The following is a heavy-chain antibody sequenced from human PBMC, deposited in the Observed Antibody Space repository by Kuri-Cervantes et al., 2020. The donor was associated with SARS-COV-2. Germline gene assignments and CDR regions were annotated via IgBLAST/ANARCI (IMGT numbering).Heavy chain of an antibody. D-gene: IGHD3-22*01. J-gene: IGHJ4*02. CDR2: INHSGST. Sequence: GSLRLSCAVYGGSFSGYYWSWIRQPPGKGLEWIGEINHSGSTNYNPSLKSRVTISVDTSKNQFSLKLSSVTAADTAVYYCARGGSMIVVRRYFDHWGQGTLVTVSS. CDR1: GGSFSGYY. V-gene: IGHV4-34*01. CDR3: ARGGSMIVVRRYFDH.